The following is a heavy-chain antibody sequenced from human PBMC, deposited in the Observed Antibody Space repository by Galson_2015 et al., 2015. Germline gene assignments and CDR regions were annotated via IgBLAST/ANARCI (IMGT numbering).Heavy chain of an antibody. CDR1: GFTFRNSA. V-gene: IGHV1-58*01. CDR2: IVVGRGAT. Sequence: SVKVSCKASGFTFRNSAVQWVRQARGQRLEWIGWIVVGRGATSYAQTLQGRVTITRDMSTSTAYMELSSLTSEDTAIYYCVAEDYNSGLCCSFDYWGQASLVTVSS. D-gene: IGHD6-19*01. CDR3: VAEDYNSGLCCSFDY. J-gene: IGHJ4*02.